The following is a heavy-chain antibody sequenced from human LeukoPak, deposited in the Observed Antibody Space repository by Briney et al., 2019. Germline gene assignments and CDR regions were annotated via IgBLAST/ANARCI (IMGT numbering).Heavy chain of an antibody. D-gene: IGHD6-6*01. CDR2: IYHSGST. CDR1: GYSISSGYY. CDR3: ARAGIAARRLDWYFDL. V-gene: IGHV4-38-2*02. Sequence: PSETLSLTCTVSGYSISSGYYWGWIRQPPGKGLEWIGSIYHSGSTYYNPSLKGRVTISVDTSKNQFSLKLSSVTAADTAVYYCARAGIAARRLDWYFDLWGRGTLVTVSS. J-gene: IGHJ2*01.